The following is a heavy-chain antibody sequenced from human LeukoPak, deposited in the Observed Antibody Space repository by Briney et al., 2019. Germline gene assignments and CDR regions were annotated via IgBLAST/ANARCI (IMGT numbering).Heavy chain of an antibody. D-gene: IGHD2-15*01. J-gene: IGHJ1*01. Sequence: GGSLRLSCAASGFTFDTYTMSWVRQAPGTGLEWVSYIDTTSTTMYYADSVKGRFTISRDNAKNSLYLQMNSLRVEDTAVYYCTRGLVVVAQYFQHWGQGTLVTVSS. CDR1: GFTFDTYT. CDR3: TRGLVVVAQYFQH. V-gene: IGHV3-48*01. CDR2: IDTTSTTM.